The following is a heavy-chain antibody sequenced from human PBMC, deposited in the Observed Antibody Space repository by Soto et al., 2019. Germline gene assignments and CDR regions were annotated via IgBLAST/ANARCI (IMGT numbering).Heavy chain of an antibody. CDR1: GGSISSYY. CDR3: ARAKEVSSWLSPVGYYYYGMDV. V-gene: IGHV4-59*01. J-gene: IGHJ6*02. CDR2: IYYSGGT. Sequence: SETLSLTCTVSGGSISSYYWSWIRQPPGKGLEWVGYIYYSGGTNYNPSLKSRVTISVDTSKNQFSLKLSSVTAADTAVYYCARAKEVSSWLSPVGYYYYGMDVWGQGTTVTVSS. D-gene: IGHD3-22*01.